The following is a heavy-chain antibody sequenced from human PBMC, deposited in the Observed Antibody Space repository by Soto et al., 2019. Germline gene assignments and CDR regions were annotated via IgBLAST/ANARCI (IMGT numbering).Heavy chain of an antibody. CDR3: AGGPDGHYNDSHGSYSP. J-gene: IGHJ5*02. D-gene: IGHD3-22*01. CDR1: GYTFTSYG. CDR2: IIPIIGII. Sequence: SSVKVASKAPGYTFTSYGVCWVLHAPGQGLEWMGRIIPIIGIINYAQQFQGRVTISADQFTGTAYMELTGLISDDTDVYYCAGGPDGHYNDSHGSYSPWGRGTLVTVSS. V-gene: IGHV1-69*04.